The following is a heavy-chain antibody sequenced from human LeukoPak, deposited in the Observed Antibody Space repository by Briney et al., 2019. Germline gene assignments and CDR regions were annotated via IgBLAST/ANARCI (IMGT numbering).Heavy chain of an antibody. D-gene: IGHD6-6*01. CDR3: ATAYSSSSDFDY. Sequence: ASEKVSCKVSGYTLTDYYMSWVQQAPGKGLEWMGLVDPEDGETIYAEKFQGRVTITADTSTDTAYMELSSLRSEDTAVYYCATAYSSSSDFDYWGQGTLVTVSS. V-gene: IGHV1-69-2*01. CDR1: GYTLTDYY. J-gene: IGHJ4*02. CDR2: VDPEDGET.